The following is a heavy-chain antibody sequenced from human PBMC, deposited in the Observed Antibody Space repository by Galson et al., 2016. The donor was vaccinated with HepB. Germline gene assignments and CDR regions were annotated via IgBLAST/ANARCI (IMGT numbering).Heavy chain of an antibody. D-gene: IGHD3-3*01. V-gene: IGHV3-33*06. CDR3: AKGEYGQRFLEWLAPFDY. CDR2: IWYDGSNK. Sequence: SLRLSCAASGFTFSSYGMHWVRQAPGKGLEWVAIIWYDGSNKYYADSVKGRFTISRDNSKSTLYLQMNSLRVEDTAVYYCAKGEYGQRFLEWLAPFDYWGQGALVTVSS. CDR1: GFTFSSYG. J-gene: IGHJ4*02.